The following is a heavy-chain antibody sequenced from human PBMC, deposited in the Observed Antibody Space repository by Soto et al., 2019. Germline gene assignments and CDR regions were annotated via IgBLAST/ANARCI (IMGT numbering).Heavy chain of an antibody. CDR1: GYTFTSYD. CDR2: MNPNSGNT. D-gene: IGHD3-10*01. Sequence: QVQLVQSGAEVKKPGAAVKVSCKASGYTFTSYDINWVRQATGQGLEWMGWMNPNSGNTGYAHKFQGRVTMTRNTSISTAYMELSSLRSEDTAVYYCARGGSVTMVWGVIRHYMDVLGKGTTVTVSS. V-gene: IGHV1-8*01. CDR3: ARGGSVTMVWGVIRHYMDV. J-gene: IGHJ6*03.